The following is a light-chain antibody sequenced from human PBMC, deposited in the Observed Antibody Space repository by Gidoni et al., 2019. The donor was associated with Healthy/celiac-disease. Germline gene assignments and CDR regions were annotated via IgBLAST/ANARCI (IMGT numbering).Light chain of an antibody. CDR1: QSVCSY. CDR3: QQRSNWPPGLT. J-gene: IGKJ4*01. CDR2: DAS. V-gene: IGKV3-11*01. Sequence: EIVLTHSPATLSLSPGESATLPCRASQSVCSYFAWDQQKPGQAPRLLIYDASNRATGIPARFSGSGSGTDFTLTISSLEPEDVAVYYCQQRSNWPPGLTFGGGTKVEIK.